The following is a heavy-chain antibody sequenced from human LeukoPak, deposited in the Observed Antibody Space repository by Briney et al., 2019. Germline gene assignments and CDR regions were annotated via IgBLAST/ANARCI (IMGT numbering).Heavy chain of an antibody. CDR2: IYSDGSA. CDR3: AKADRDIVVVPAATYYYYYYMDV. J-gene: IGHJ6*03. Sequence: HPGGSLRLSCAASGFSVSSNYMTWVRQAPGKGLEWVSIIYSDGSAYYADSVKGRFTISRDNSKNTLYLQMNSLRAEDTAVYYCAKADRDIVVVPAATYYYYYYMDVWGKGTTVTVSS. CDR1: GFSVSSNY. D-gene: IGHD2-2*01. V-gene: IGHV3-66*02.